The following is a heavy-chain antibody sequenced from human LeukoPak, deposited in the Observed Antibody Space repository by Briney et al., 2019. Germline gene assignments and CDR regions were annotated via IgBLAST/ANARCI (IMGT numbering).Heavy chain of an antibody. J-gene: IGHJ3*02. CDR1: GLTFSNAW. D-gene: IGHD1-26*01. CDR3: ITDPGAWAPI. V-gene: IGHV3-15*01. Sequence: GGSLTLSCVASGLTFSNAWMSWVRQAPGSGLEWVGRIKSKTDGETTDYAAPVKGGFTISRDDSKNTLYLQMNRLNIGDTAVYYCITDPGAWAPIWGQGTMVTVSS. CDR2: IKSKTDGETT.